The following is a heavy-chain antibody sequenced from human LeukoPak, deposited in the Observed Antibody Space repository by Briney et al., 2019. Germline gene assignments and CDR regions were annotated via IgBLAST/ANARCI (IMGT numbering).Heavy chain of an antibody. J-gene: IGHJ4*02. Sequence: GGSLRLSCAASGFMFSNHAMSWVRQAPGKGLEWVSGISGSGETTYYSDSEKGRFTISRDNSRNTLYLHMNSLRAEDTAVYFCARESFKALAGYLDSWGQGSLVTVSS. CDR1: GFMFSNHA. D-gene: IGHD6-19*01. CDR2: ISGSGETT. CDR3: ARESFKALAGYLDS. V-gene: IGHV3-23*01.